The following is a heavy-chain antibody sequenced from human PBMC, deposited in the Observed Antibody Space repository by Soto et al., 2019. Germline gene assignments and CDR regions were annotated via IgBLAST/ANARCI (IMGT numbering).Heavy chain of an antibody. CDR1: GYTFISYG. V-gene: IGHV1-18*01. J-gene: IGHJ5*02. CDR2: ISPYNGNT. Sequence: QVQLVQSGAEVKKPGASVKVSCKASGYTFISYGISWVRQAPGQGFEWMGWISPYNGNTNYAQKLQGRVTMTTDTSTNTAYMELRRLRSDDTAVYYCAREGRGKAMGFTAADWFDPCGQGNLVTVSS. CDR3: AREGRGKAMGFTAADWFDP. D-gene: IGHD5-18*01.